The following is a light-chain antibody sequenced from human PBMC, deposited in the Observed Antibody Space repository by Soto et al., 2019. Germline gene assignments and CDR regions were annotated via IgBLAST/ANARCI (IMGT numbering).Light chain of an antibody. CDR2: EGH. Sequence: HSVRRQPASVSWSLGHSITISCTGTSGFVGSFSLVSWYQQHPGKAPKVMISEGHRRPSGVPDRFSGSTSVNSASLTISGLQADEEADYYCCLYIGANTYVFGTGTKVTVL. J-gene: IGLJ1*01. CDR3: CLYIGANTYV. V-gene: IGLV2-23*01. CDR1: SGFVGSFSL.